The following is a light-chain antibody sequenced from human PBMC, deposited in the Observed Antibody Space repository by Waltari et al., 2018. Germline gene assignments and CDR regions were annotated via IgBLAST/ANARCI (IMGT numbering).Light chain of an antibody. CDR1: VPAKKY. J-gene: IGLJ3*02. V-gene: IGLV3-27*01. Sequence: SYELTQPSSVSLSPGQTANIPSSGTVPAKKYGRWLQQKPGQAPMLLIYRDNARPSGIPERFSGSSSGTTVTLTISGAHVEDEADYYCYSVSANSWVFGGGTRLTVL. CDR2: RDN. CDR3: YSVSANSWV.